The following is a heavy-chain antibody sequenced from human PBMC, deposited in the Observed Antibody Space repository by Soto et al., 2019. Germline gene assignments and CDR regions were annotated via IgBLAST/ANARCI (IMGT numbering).Heavy chain of an antibody. Sequence: GGSLRLSCAASGFTCSSYGMHWVRQAPGKGLEWVAVIWYDGSNKYYADSVKGRFTISRDNSKNTLYLQMNSLRAEDTAVYYCARDRRYYYGSGSYFLGPDAFDIWGQGTMVTVSS. CDR3: ARDRRYYYGSGSYFLGPDAFDI. D-gene: IGHD3-10*01. J-gene: IGHJ3*02. V-gene: IGHV3-33*01. CDR2: IWYDGSNK. CDR1: GFTCSSYG.